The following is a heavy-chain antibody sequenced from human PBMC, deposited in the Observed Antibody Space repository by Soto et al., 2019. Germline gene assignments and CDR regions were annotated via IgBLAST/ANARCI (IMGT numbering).Heavy chain of an antibody. V-gene: IGHV1-18*01. CDR1: GYTFTSYG. CDR2: ISAYNGNT. D-gene: IGHD5-18*01. Sequence: ASVKVSCKASGYTFTSYGINWVRQAPGQGLEWMGWISAYNGNTNYAQKLQGSVTMTTDTSTSTAYMEVSSLRSDDSAVYYCARERSVYSYGYYYYGMDVWGKGTTVTVSS. CDR3: ARERSVYSYGYYYYGMDV. J-gene: IGHJ6*04.